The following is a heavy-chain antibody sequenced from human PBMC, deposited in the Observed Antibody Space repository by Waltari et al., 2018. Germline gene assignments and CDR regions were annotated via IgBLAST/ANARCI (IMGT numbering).Heavy chain of an antibody. D-gene: IGHD3-10*01. CDR3: AKDAFGNTYLDH. J-gene: IGHJ5*02. Sequence: QVQLVESGGGVVQPGMSLRLSCAASGFSLSNFGMHWVRQVPGKGLGGVALAWFDGVKTYYADSVRGRFTISRDNSKNTLYLDIKNLRVDDTAIYYCAKDAFGNTYLDHWGQGTLVTVSS. CDR1: GFSLSNFG. V-gene: IGHV3-33*06. CDR2: AWFDGVKT.